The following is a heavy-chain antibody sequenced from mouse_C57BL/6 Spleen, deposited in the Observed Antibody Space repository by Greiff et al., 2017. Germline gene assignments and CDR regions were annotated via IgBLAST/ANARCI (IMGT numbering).Heavy chain of an antibody. CDR2: IDPSDSET. V-gene: IGHV1-52*01. D-gene: IGHD4-1*01. J-gene: IGHJ2*01. CDR1: GYTFTSYW. CDR3: ARKTGTGLWDY. Sequence: VQLQQPGAELVRPGSSVKLSCKASGYTFTSYWMHWVKQRPIQGLEWIGNIDPSDSETHYNQKFKDKATLTVDKSSSTAYMQLSSLTSEDSAVYYCARKTGTGLWDYWGQDTTLTVSS.